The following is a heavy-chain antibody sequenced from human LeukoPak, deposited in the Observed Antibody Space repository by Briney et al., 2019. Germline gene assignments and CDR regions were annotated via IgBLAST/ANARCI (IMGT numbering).Heavy chain of an antibody. D-gene: IGHD6-19*01. Sequence: PGGSLRLSCAASGFTFSNYAMRWVRQAPGKGLEWVSGISGSGDSTYYADSVKGRFTFSRDNSKNTLYLQMNSLRAEDTAVYCCARRSGIAVAGAFDYWGQGTLVTVSS. V-gene: IGHV3-23*01. CDR2: ISGSGDST. CDR1: GFTFSNYA. J-gene: IGHJ4*02. CDR3: ARRSGIAVAGAFDY.